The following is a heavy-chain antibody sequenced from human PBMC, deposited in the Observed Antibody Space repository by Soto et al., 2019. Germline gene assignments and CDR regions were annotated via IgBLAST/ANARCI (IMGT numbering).Heavy chain of an antibody. D-gene: IGHD1-7*01. J-gene: IGHJ4*02. CDR1: GGTFSSYA. CDR3: ASNWNYPTFDY. Sequence: SVEVSCKASGGTFSSYAISWVRQAPGQGLEWMGGIIPIFGTANYAQKFQGRVTITADESTSTAYMELSSLRSEDTAVYYCASNWNYPTFDYWGQGTLVTVSS. V-gene: IGHV1-69*13. CDR2: IIPIFGTA.